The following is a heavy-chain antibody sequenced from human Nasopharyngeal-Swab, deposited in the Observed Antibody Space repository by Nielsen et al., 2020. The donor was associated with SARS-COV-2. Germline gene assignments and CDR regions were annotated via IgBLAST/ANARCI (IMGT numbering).Heavy chain of an antibody. Sequence: ASVKVSCKASGHTFVGYGISWVRQAPGQGLEWMGWISAYSGNKIHAEKFQGRVTMTTDISTSTAYMELRRLTSDDTAVYFCASGGVYTSALFDYWGQGTLVTVSS. V-gene: IGHV1-18*04. D-gene: IGHD3-16*01. J-gene: IGHJ4*02. CDR1: GHTFVGYG. CDR3: ASGGVYTSALFDY. CDR2: ISAYSGNK.